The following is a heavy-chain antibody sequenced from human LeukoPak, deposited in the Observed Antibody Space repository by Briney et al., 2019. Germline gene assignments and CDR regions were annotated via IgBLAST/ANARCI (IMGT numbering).Heavy chain of an antibody. CDR2: ISSSSSYI. V-gene: IGHV3-21*01. D-gene: IGHD1-26*01. J-gene: IGHJ4*02. CDR3: ARVERGGNDYFDY. CDR1: GFTFSSYS. Sequence: GGSLRLSCAASGFTFSSYSMNWVRQAPGKGLEWVSSISSSSSYIHYADSVKGRFTISRDNAKNSLYLQMNSLRAEDTAVYYCARVERGGNDYFDYWGQGTLVTVSS.